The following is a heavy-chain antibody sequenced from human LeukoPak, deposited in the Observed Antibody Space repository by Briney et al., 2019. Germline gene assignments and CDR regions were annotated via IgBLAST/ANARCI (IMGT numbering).Heavy chain of an antibody. Sequence: GGSLRLSRAASGFTFGSYWITCVRQAPGKGLEWVANIQQGGSEKNYADSVKGRFTISRDNAKNSLYLQMNSLRAEDTAVYYCARDSGNSGYDVHDYWGQGTLVTVSS. CDR1: GFTFGSYW. CDR3: ARDSGNSGYDVHDY. J-gene: IGHJ4*02. V-gene: IGHV3-7*01. CDR2: IQQGGSEK. D-gene: IGHD5-12*01.